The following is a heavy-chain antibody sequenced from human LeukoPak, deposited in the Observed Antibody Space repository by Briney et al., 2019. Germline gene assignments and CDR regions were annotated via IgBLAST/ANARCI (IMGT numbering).Heavy chain of an antibody. CDR1: GYTFTSYG. CDR2: ISAYNGNT. D-gene: IGHD6-19*01. CDR3: ARTKSYSSGWYHYYFDY. Sequence: ASVKVSCTASGYTFTSYGISWVRRAPGHGLEWMGWISAYNGNTNYAQKLQGRVTMTTDTSTSTAYMELRRLRSDDTAVYYCARTKSYSSGWYHYYFDYWGQGTLVTVSS. V-gene: IGHV1-18*01. J-gene: IGHJ4*02.